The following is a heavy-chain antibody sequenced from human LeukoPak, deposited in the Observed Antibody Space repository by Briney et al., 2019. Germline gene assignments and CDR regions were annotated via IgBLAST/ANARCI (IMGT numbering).Heavy chain of an antibody. Sequence: PSETLSLTCAVYGGSFSGYYWSWIRQPPGKGLEWIGEINHGGSTNYNPSLKSRVTISVDTSKNQFSLKLSSVTAADTAVYYCARVRRTGGAFDIWGQGTMVTVSS. CDR3: ARVRRTGGAFDI. CDR2: INHGGST. D-gene: IGHD1-14*01. J-gene: IGHJ3*02. CDR1: GGSFSGYY. V-gene: IGHV4-34*01.